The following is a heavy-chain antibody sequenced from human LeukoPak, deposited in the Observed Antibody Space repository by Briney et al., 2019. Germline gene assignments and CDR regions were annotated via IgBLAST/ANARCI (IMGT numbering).Heavy chain of an antibody. CDR2: ISGSGGST. D-gene: IGHD2/OR15-2a*01. V-gene: IGHV3-23*01. Sequence: GGSLRLSYAASGFTFSSYGMSWVRQAPGKGLEWVSAISGSGGSTYYADSVKGRFTISRDNSKNTLYLQMNSLRAEDTAVYYCAKAGLVLPFDYWGQGTLVTVSS. CDR3: AKAGLVLPFDY. CDR1: GFTFSSYG. J-gene: IGHJ4*02.